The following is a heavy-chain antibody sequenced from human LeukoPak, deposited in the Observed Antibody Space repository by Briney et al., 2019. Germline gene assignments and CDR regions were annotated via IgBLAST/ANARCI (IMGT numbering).Heavy chain of an antibody. D-gene: IGHD4-17*01. CDR1: GFTFSSYS. CDR3: ARDEGGDCGDVHGPLGY. Sequence: GGSLRLSCAASGFTFSSYSMNWVRQAPGKGLEWVSSISSSSSYIYYADSVKGRFTISRDNAKNSLYLQMNSLRAEDTAVYYCARDEGGDCGDVHGPLGYWGQGTLVTVSS. V-gene: IGHV3-21*01. CDR2: ISSSSSYI. J-gene: IGHJ4*02.